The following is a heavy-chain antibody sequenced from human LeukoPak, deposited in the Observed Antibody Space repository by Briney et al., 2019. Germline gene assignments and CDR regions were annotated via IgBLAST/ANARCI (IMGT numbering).Heavy chain of an antibody. CDR2: IYYSGST. J-gene: IGHJ4*02. V-gene: IGHV4-59*01. Sequence: PSETLSLTCTVSGGSISNKYWGWIRQPPGKGLEWIGYIYYSGSTNYNPSLKSRVTISVDTSKNQFSLKLSSVTAADTAVYYCARSYYGDYVFDFDYWGQGTLVTVSS. CDR3: ARSYYGDYVFDFDY. D-gene: IGHD4-17*01. CDR1: GGSISNKY.